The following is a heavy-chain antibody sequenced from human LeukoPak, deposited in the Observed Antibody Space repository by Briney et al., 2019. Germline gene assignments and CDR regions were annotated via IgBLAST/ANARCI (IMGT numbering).Heavy chain of an antibody. J-gene: IGHJ4*02. CDR1: GFTVSSNY. CDR3: AYLDSSGYYYGRLRY. D-gene: IGHD3-22*01. Sequence: PGGSLRLSCAASGFTVSSNYMSWVRQAPGKGLESVSSISAGGDRIHYADSAKGRFTISRDNFKNTLYLQMNSLRAEDTAVYFCAYLDSSGYYYGRLRYWGQGTPVTASS. CDR2: ISAGGDRI. V-gene: IGHV3-23*01.